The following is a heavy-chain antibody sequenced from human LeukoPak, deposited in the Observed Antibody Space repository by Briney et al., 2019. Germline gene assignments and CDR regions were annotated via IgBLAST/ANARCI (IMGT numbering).Heavy chain of an antibody. CDR3: ARFPSVVVTAEHYFDY. CDR2: IYPGDSDT. CDR1: EYSFTSYW. D-gene: IGHD2-15*01. V-gene: IGHV5-51*01. J-gene: IGHJ4*02. Sequence: GESLKISCKGSEYSFTSYWIGWVRQLPGKGLEWMGTIYPGDSDTRYSPSFQGQVTISADKSITTAYLQWSSLKASDTAMYYCARFPSVVVTAEHYFDYWGQGTLVTVSS.